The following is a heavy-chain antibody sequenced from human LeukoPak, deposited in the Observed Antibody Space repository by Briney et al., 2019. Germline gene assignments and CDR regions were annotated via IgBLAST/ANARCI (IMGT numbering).Heavy chain of an antibody. J-gene: IGHJ4*02. D-gene: IGHD6-6*01. CDR3: ARFTARAREIDY. V-gene: IGHV4-59*08. Sequence: PSETLSLTCSVSGASISDSYWTWFRQPPGKTLEWIGYIYYTGDNDYNPSLKSRVTMSVDTSKSHLSLKLTSVTAADTAVYYCARFTARAREIDYWGQGILVTVSS. CDR2: IYYTGDN. CDR1: GASISDSY.